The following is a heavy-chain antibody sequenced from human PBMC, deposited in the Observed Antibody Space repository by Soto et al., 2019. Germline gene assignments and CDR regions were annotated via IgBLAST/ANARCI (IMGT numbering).Heavy chain of an antibody. CDR3: ARDRTDPYYDSSGYSDLDY. V-gene: IGHV1-18*01. CDR2: ISAYNGNT. CDR1: GYSFTTYG. Sequence: ASVKVSCKASGYSFTTYGISWVRQAPGQGLEWMGWISAYNGNTNYAQKLQGRVTMTTDTSTSTAYMELRSLRSDDTAVYYCARDRTDPYYDSSGYSDLDYWG. D-gene: IGHD3-22*01. J-gene: IGHJ4*01.